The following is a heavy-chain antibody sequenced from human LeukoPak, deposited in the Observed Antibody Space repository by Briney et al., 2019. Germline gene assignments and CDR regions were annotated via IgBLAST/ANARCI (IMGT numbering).Heavy chain of an antibody. CDR3: TTVGWELLSYYFDY. Sequence: GGSLRLSCAASGFTFSGSALHWVRQASGKVLEWVGRIRSTANGYATAYAASVKGRFTISRDDSKNTLYLQTNSLKTEDTAVYYCTTVGWELLSYYFDYWGQGTLVTVSS. D-gene: IGHD1-26*01. CDR2: IRSTANGYAT. J-gene: IGHJ4*02. V-gene: IGHV3-73*01. CDR1: GFTFSGSA.